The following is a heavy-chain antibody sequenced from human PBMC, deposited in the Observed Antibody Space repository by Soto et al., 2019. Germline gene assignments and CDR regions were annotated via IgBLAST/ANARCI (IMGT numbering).Heavy chain of an antibody. CDR2: ISSDGEIT. Sequence: PGGSLRLSCSASGFTFSEYSMHWVRQAPGKGLQYVSTISSDGEITYYADSVKGRFTISRDNSKNTLYLQMNSLRPEDTAVYYCVKVSTFYDILTGYYSTNFFDPWGQGTLVTVSS. CDR1: GFTFSEYS. V-gene: IGHV3-64D*06. CDR3: VKVSTFYDILTGYYSTNFFDP. D-gene: IGHD3-9*01. J-gene: IGHJ5*02.